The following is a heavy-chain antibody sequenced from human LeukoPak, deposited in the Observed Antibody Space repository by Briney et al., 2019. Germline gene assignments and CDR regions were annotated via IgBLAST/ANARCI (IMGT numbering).Heavy chain of an antibody. D-gene: IGHD2-2*01. CDR3: ARPAGYCSSTSCYLRY. CDR1: GYTFTNYY. V-gene: IGHV1-46*01. Sequence: ASVKVSCKASGYTFTNYYMHWVRQAPGQGLEWMGIINPSGVSTSYAQKFQGRVTMTRDMSTSTVYMDLSSLRSEDTAVYYCARPAGYCSSTSCYLRYWGQGTLVTVSS. J-gene: IGHJ4*02. CDR2: INPSGVST.